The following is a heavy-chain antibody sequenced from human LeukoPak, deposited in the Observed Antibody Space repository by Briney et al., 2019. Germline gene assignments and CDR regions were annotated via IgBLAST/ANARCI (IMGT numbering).Heavy chain of an antibody. CDR2: FDPEDGET. V-gene: IGHV1-24*01. D-gene: IGHD4-23*01. CDR1: GYTLTELS. CDR3: ATGDLRWYAFDI. J-gene: IGHJ3*02. Sequence: ASVKVSCKVSGYTLTELSMHWVRQAPGKGLEWMGGFDPEDGETIYAQKFQGRVTMTEDTSTDTAYMGLSSLRSEDTAVYYCATGDLRWYAFDIWGQGTMVTVSS.